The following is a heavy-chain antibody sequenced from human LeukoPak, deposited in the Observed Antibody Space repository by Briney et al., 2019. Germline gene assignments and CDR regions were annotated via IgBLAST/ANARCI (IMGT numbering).Heavy chain of an antibody. V-gene: IGHV3-69-1*01. Sequence: GGSLRLSCAASGFTLTGYTMTWVRQAPGKGLDWISSISTSSTRYYADSVKGRFTVSRDNAENSLYLQMNSLRAEDTALYYCVRVGAASDSSGKGQLPAHFDYWGQGTLVTVSS. J-gene: IGHJ4*02. CDR3: VRVGAASDSSGKGQLPAHFDY. CDR2: ISTSSTR. D-gene: IGHD3-22*01. CDR1: GFTLTGYT.